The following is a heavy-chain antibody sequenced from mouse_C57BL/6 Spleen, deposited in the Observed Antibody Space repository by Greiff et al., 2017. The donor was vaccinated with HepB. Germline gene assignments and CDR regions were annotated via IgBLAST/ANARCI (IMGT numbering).Heavy chain of an antibody. J-gene: IGHJ3*01. D-gene: IGHD2-3*01. CDR2: ISYDGSN. Sequence: DVQLQESGPGLVKPSQSLSLTCSVTGYSITSGYYWNWIRQFPGNKLEWMGYISYDGSNNYNPSLKNRISITRDTSKNQFFLKLNSVTTEDTATYYCARGGVYDGYYGFAYWGQGTLVTVSA. V-gene: IGHV3-6*01. CDR3: ARGGVYDGYYGFAY. CDR1: GYSITSGYY.